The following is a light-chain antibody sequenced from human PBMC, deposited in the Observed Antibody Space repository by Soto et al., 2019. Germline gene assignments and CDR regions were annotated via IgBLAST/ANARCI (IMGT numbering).Light chain of an antibody. CDR2: GAS. V-gene: IGKV3-20*01. CDR1: QSISSSY. CDR3: QQYGSPSWT. J-gene: IGKJ1*01. Sequence: EIVLTQSPGTLSLSPGEIATLSFRASQSISSSYLAWYQQRPGQAPRLLIYGASSRATGIPDRFSGSGSGTEFTLTISRLEPEDFAVYYCQQYGSPSWTFGQGTKVDIK.